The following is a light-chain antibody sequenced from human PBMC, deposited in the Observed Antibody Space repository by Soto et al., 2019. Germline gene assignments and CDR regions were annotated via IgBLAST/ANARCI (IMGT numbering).Light chain of an antibody. CDR3: ATWDGSLNGVV. J-gene: IGLJ2*01. CDR2: RNN. Sequence: QLVLTQPPSASGTPGQRVTISCSGSSSNIGRDTVNWYQQLPGTAPKLLIYRNNQRPSGVPDRFSGSKSGTSVSLAISGLQSEDEAVYYCATWDGSLNGVVFGGGTKVTVL. CDR1: SSNIGRDT. V-gene: IGLV1-44*01.